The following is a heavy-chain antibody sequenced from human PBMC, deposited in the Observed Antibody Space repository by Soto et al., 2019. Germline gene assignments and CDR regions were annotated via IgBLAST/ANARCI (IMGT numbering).Heavy chain of an antibody. Sequence: ASVKVSCKAAGYTFTTYYMHWVRQAPGQGLEWMGVIDPTHGSTTYAQKFQGRVTMTSDTSTSTVYMELSSLKSEDTAVYYCARVPYDTTGYYAFWGQGXLVTVHS. CDR2: IDPTHGST. D-gene: IGHD3-22*01. CDR1: GYTFTTYY. V-gene: IGHV1-46*01. J-gene: IGHJ4*02. CDR3: ARVPYDTTGYYAF.